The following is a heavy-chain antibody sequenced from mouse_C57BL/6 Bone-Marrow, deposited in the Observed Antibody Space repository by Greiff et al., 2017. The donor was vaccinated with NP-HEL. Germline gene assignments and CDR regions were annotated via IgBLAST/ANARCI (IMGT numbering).Heavy chain of an antibody. CDR1: GFTFSSYA. CDR2: ISDGGSYT. D-gene: IGHD2-4*01. J-gene: IGHJ4*01. V-gene: IGHV5-4*01. Sequence: EVQRVESGGGLVKPGGSLKLSCAASGFTFSSYAMSWVRQTPEKRLEWVATISDGGSYTYYPDNVKGRFTISRDNAKNNLYLQMSHLKSEDTAMYYCARKTYYYDYDAGYAMDYWGQGTSVTVSS. CDR3: ARKTYYYDYDAGYAMDY.